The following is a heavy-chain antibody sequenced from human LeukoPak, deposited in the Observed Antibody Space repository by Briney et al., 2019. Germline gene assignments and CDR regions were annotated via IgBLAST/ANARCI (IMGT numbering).Heavy chain of an antibody. Sequence: SETPSLTCTVSGGSISSYYWSWIRQPPGKGLEWIGYIYYSGSTNYNPSLKSRVTISVDTSKNQFSLKLSSVTAADTAVYYCARATDFWSGYYLDYWGQGTLVTVSS. CDR1: GGSISSYY. CDR3: ARATDFWSGYYLDY. V-gene: IGHV4-59*01. CDR2: IYYSGST. J-gene: IGHJ4*02. D-gene: IGHD3-3*01.